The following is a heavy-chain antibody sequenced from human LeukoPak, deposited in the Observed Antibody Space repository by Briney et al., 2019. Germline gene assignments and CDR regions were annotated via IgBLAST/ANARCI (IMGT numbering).Heavy chain of an antibody. CDR2: ISYDGSSK. J-gene: IGHJ4*02. CDR1: GFTFSSYG. CDR3: ARNTAMAPGYYFDY. Sequence: PGGSLRLSCAASGFTFSSYGMHWVRQAPGKGLEWVAFISYDGSSKYYADSVKGRFTISRDNSKNTLYLQMNSLRAEDTAVYYCARNTAMAPGYYFDYWGQGTLVTVSS. D-gene: IGHD5-18*01. V-gene: IGHV3-30*03.